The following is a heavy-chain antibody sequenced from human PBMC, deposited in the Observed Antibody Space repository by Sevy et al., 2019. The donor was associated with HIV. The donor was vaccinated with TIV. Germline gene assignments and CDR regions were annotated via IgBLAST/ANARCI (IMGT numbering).Heavy chain of an antibody. V-gene: IGHV3-21*04. CDR3: AKDVYDSSGYYPMGAFDI. CDR2: ISGSSNYI. J-gene: IGHJ3*02. CDR1: GFTFSSYS. Sequence: GGSLRLSCAASGFTFSSYSMNWVRQAPGKGLEWVSSISGSSNYIYYADSMKGRFTISRDNSKNTLYLQMNSLRAEDTAVYYCAKDVYDSSGYYPMGAFDIWGQGTMVTVSS. D-gene: IGHD3-22*01.